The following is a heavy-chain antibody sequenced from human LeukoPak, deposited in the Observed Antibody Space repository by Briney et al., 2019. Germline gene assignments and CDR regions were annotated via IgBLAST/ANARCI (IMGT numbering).Heavy chain of an antibody. CDR3: AREVRGVIITTYYYYGMDV. CDR2: IYYSGST. V-gene: IGHV4-30-4*01. J-gene: IGHJ6*02. Sequence: PSETLSLTCTVSGGSISSGDYYWGWIRQPPGKGLEWIGFIYYSGSTYYSPSLKSRVTISVDTSKNQFSLKLSSVTAADTAVYYCAREVRGVIITTYYYYGMDVWGQGTTVTVSS. CDR1: GGSISSGDYY. D-gene: IGHD3-10*01.